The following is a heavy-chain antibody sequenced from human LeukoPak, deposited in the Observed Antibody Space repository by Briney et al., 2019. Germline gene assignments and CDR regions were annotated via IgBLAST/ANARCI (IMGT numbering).Heavy chain of an antibody. CDR2: IIPIFGTA. CDR1: GGTFSSYA. CDR3: ARENDSSGYYHPSFDY. Sequence: SVKVSCKASGGTFSSYAISWVRQAPGQGLEWMGGIIPIFGTANYAQKFQGRVTITADESTSTAYMELSSLRSEDTAVYYCARENDSSGYYHPSFDYWGQGTQVTVSS. J-gene: IGHJ4*02. V-gene: IGHV1-69*13. D-gene: IGHD3-22*01.